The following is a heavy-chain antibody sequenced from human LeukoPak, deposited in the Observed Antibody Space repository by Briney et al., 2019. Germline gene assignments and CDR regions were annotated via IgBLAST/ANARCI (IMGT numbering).Heavy chain of an antibody. CDR2: INHSEST. CDR1: GGSFSGYY. Sequence: PSETLSLTCAGYGGSFSGYYWSWIRQPPGKGLEWIGEINHSESTNYNPSLKSRVTISVDTSKNQFSLNLSSVTAADTAVYYCARTGWDRGLIDYWGQGTLVTVSS. D-gene: IGHD1-26*01. CDR3: ARTGWDRGLIDY. V-gene: IGHV4-34*01. J-gene: IGHJ4*02.